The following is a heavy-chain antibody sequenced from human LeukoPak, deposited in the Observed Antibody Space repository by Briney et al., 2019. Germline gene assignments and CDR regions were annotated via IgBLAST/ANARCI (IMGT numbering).Heavy chain of an antibody. V-gene: IGHV4-34*01. CDR1: GGSFSGYY. Sequence: PSETLSLTCAVYGGSFSGYYWSWIRQPPGKGLDWIGEINHSGSTNYNPSLKSRVTISVDTSKNQFSLKLSSVTAADTAVYYCARGPYYVWGSYRSTRADAFDIWGQGTMVTVSS. CDR3: ARGPYYVWGSYRSTRADAFDI. D-gene: IGHD3-16*02. J-gene: IGHJ3*02. CDR2: INHSGST.